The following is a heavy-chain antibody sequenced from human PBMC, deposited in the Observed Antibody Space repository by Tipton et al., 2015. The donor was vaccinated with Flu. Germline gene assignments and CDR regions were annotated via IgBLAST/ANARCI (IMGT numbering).Heavy chain of an antibody. CDR3: ARITRMTMIRGIRDPYYFDS. J-gene: IGHJ4*02. CDR2: ISTSGST. V-gene: IGHV4-4*07. Sequence: TLSLTCTVSGGSISSSYWSWIRQPAGKGLEWIGRISTSGSTNYNASLESRVTMSRDTSKNHFSLRLTSATAADTAVYYCARITRMTMIRGIRDPYYFDSWGPGTLVTVTS. CDR1: GGSISSSY. D-gene: IGHD3-10*01.